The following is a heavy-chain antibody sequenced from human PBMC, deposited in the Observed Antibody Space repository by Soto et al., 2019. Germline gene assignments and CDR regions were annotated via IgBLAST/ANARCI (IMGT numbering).Heavy chain of an antibody. CDR1: GYSFTSYG. Sequence: QVQLVQSGAEVKRPGASVKVSCKASGYSFTSYGISWVRQAPGQGLEWMGWISGYNGHTTYAQKVQDRVTMTKDTSTSTAYMELRSLRSDDTAVYYCATRVYDDLYYMDVWDKGTTVTVSS. D-gene: IGHD3-3*01. CDR2: ISGYNGHT. CDR3: ATRVYDDLYYMDV. J-gene: IGHJ6*03. V-gene: IGHV1-18*01.